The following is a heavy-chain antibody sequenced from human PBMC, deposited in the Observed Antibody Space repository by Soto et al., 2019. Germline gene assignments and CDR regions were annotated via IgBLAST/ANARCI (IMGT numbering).Heavy chain of an antibody. CDR1: GGSFSGHS. CDR3: STRAYDTNGYYRFDP. J-gene: IGHJ5*01. Sequence: SETLSLTCAVYGGSFSGHSWTWIRQSPVNGLGWIGDINHSGRVNYSPSLKSRVTISLDTSKNQFSLTLSAVTAADTAMYYCSTRAYDTNGYYRFDPWGQGTLVTVSS. CDR2: INHSGRV. V-gene: IGHV4-34*01. D-gene: IGHD3-22*01.